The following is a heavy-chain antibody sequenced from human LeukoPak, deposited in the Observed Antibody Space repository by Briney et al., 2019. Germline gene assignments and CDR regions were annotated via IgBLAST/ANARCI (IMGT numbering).Heavy chain of an antibody. Sequence: GGSLRLSCAASGFTFSSYAMHWVRQAPGKGLEWVAVISYDGSNKYYADSVKGRFTIFRDNSKNTLYLQMNSLRAEDTAVYYCARDRRWLVGFDYWGQGTLVTVSS. J-gene: IGHJ4*02. CDR1: GFTFSSYA. CDR3: ARDRRWLVGFDY. CDR2: ISYDGSNK. V-gene: IGHV3-30-3*01. D-gene: IGHD6-19*01.